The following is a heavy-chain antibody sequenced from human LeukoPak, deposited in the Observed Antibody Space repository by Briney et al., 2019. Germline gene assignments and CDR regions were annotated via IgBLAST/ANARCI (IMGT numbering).Heavy chain of an antibody. CDR1: GFTFSSYS. D-gene: IGHD5-24*01. V-gene: IGHV3-21*01. CDR3: ARVRRWPQTDGGFDY. Sequence: GGSLRLSCAASGFTFSSYSMNWVRQAPGKGLEWVSSISSSSSYIYYADSVKGRFTISRDNAKNSLYLQMNSLRAEDTAVYYCARVRRWPQTDGGFDYWGQGTLVTVSS. CDR2: ISSSSSYI. J-gene: IGHJ4*02.